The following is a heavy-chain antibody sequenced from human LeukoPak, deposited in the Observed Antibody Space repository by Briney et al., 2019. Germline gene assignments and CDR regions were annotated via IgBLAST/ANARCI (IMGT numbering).Heavy chain of an antibody. CDR2: ISYDGSNK. D-gene: IGHD3-9*01. J-gene: IGHJ4*02. V-gene: IGHV3-30-3*01. CDR3: ARSGRYFDWLLSPD. CDR1: GLTFSTYA. Sequence: PGGSLRLSCAASGLTFSTYAMHWVRQAPGKGLEWVAVISYDGSNKYYPDSVNGRFTISRDNSKNTLYMQMNSLRTEDTAVYYCARSGRYFDWLLSPDWGQGTLVTVSS.